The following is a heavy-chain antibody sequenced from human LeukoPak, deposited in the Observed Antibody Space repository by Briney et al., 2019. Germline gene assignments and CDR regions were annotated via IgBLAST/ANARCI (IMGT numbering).Heavy chain of an antibody. Sequence: GGFLRLSCAASGFTFSSYSMTWVRQAPGKGLEWVSYISSSSSTIYYADSVKGRFTISRDNAKNSLYLQMNSLRAEDTAVYYCATYCGGDWAHYGMDVWGQGTTVTVSS. V-gene: IGHV3-48*01. CDR3: ATYCGGDWAHYGMDV. CDR1: GFTFSSYS. CDR2: ISSSSSTI. J-gene: IGHJ6*02. D-gene: IGHD2-21*02.